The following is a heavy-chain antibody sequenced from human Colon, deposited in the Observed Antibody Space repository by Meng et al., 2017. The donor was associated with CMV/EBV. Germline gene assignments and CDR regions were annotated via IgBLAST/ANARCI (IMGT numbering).Heavy chain of an antibody. CDR1: GGSISSSGYY. Sequence: SLTCTGSGGSISSSGYYWSWIRQHPGKGLEWIGYIYYSGSTYYNPSLKSRVTISVDTSKNQFSLKLSSVTAADTAVYYCARGRRGPSYWGQGTLVTVSS. CDR3: ARGRRGPSY. V-gene: IGHV4-31*03. CDR2: IYYSGST. D-gene: IGHD6-6*01. J-gene: IGHJ4*02.